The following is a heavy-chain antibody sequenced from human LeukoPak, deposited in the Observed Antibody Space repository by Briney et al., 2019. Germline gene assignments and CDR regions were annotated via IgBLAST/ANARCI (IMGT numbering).Heavy chain of an antibody. J-gene: IGHJ4*02. CDR3: ARGEHSSSSSFDY. CDR2: IYTSGGT. Sequence: SETLSLTCTVSGGSISSYYWNWIRQPAGKGLEWIGRIYTSGGTNYNPSLKSRVTMSVDTSKNQFSLKLSSVTAADTAVYYCARGEHSSSSSFDYWGQGTLVTVSS. V-gene: IGHV4-4*07. D-gene: IGHD6-6*01. CDR1: GGSISSYY.